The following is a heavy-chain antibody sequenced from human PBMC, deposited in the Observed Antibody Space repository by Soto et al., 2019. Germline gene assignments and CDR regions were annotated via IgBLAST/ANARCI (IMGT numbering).Heavy chain of an antibody. D-gene: IGHD2-15*01. CDR2: INAGNGNT. CDR3: ARAPGGSTSYVGN. J-gene: IGHJ4*01. Sequence: QVQLVQSGAEEKKPGASVKVSCKASGYTFTSYAMHWVRQAPGQRLEWMGWINAGNGNTKYSQKFQGRVTITRDTSASTAYMELSSLRSADTAVDYCARAPGGSTSYVGNRGQGTLVTVAS. CDR1: GYTFTSYA. V-gene: IGHV1-3*05.